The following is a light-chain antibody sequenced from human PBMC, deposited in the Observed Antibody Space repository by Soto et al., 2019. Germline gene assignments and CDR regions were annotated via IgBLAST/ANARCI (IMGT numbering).Light chain of an antibody. CDR1: QSIGTY. CDR3: QQYNSYSTWT. CDR2: DAS. J-gene: IGKJ1*01. Sequence: DIQMTQSPSSLSASVGDRVTITCGASQSIGTYVNWYQQKPGKAHKLLIYDASSLESGVPSRFSGSRSGTEFTLTISSLQPDDFATYYCQQYNSYSTWTFGQGTKVDI. V-gene: IGKV1-5*01.